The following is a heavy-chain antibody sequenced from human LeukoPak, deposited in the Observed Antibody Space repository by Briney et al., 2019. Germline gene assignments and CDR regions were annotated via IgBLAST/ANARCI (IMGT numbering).Heavy chain of an antibody. Sequence: PGRSLRLSCAASGFTFTTYTMAWVRQAPGKELEWVSTISGTGGSTAYADSVKGRFTISRDNSKNTLYLQMNSLRAEDTAIYFCSKHPGTGFYYFDFWGQGTLVTVSS. J-gene: IGHJ4*02. CDR1: GFTFTTYT. CDR3: SKHPGTGFYYFDF. V-gene: IGHV3-23*01. CDR2: ISGTGGST. D-gene: IGHD6-19*01.